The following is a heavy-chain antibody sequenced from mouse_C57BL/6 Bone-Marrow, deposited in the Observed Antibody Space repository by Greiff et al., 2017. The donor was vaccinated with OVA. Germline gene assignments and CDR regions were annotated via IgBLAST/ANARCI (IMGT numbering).Heavy chain of an antibody. Sequence: EVKLVESGGGLVQPGGSLSLSCAASGFTFTDYYMSWVRQPPGKALEWLGFIRNKANGYTTEYSASVKGRFTISRDNSQSILYLQMNALRAEDSATYYCARYDYDGPWFAYWGQGTLVTVSA. V-gene: IGHV7-3*01. D-gene: IGHD2-4*01. CDR1: GFTFTDYY. J-gene: IGHJ3*01. CDR2: IRNKANGYTT. CDR3: ARYDYDGPWFAY.